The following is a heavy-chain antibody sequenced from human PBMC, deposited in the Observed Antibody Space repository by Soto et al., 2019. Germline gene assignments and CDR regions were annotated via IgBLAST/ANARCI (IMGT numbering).Heavy chain of an antibody. CDR2: INPSGGST. J-gene: IGHJ4*02. CDR3: ARESYCGGDCYSFYFDY. Sequence: QVQLVQSGAEVKKPGASVKVSCKASGYTFTSYYMHWVRQAPGQGLEWMGIINPSGGSTSYAQKFQGRVTMTRDTSTRTVYMELSSLRSEDTAVYYCARESYCGGDCYSFYFDYWGQGTLVTVSS. V-gene: IGHV1-46*01. CDR1: GYTFTSYY. D-gene: IGHD2-21*02.